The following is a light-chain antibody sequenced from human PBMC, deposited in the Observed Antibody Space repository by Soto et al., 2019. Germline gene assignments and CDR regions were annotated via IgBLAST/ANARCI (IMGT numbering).Light chain of an antibody. J-gene: IGKJ2*02. V-gene: IGKV1-6*01. CDR2: AAS. CDR3: LQDYNYPCS. Sequence: AIQMTQSPSSLSASVGDRVTITCRASQGVRNDLAWYQQKPGKAPKLLIYAASSLQSGVPSRFSGSASGTDFALTIGSLQPEDFATYFCLQDYNYPCSFGQGTKLEIK. CDR1: QGVRND.